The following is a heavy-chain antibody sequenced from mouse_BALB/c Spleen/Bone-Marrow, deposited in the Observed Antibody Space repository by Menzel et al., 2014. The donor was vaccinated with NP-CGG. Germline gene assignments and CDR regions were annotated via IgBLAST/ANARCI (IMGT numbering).Heavy chain of an antibody. CDR3: ARQDSYALDS. CDR2: ISSGGSYT. J-gene: IGHJ4*01. CDR1: GFTFSTYA. V-gene: IGHV5-9-3*01. Sequence: DVHLVESGGTLVKPGGSLKLSCAASGFTFSTYAMSWVRQTPEKRLEWVGTISSGGSYTYYPDSVKGRFTISRDNAKNTPYLQMSRLRSEDTAMYYCARQDSYALDSWGQGISVTVSS.